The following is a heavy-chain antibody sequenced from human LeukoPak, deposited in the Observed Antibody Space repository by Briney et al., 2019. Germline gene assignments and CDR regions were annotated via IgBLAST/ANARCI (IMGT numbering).Heavy chain of an antibody. CDR2: ISGSGATT. V-gene: IGHV3-23*01. Sequence: PGGSLTLSCAASGFTFSTYTMTWVRQAPGKGLEWVSSISGSGATTYYADSVKGRFTISRDNSKNTLYLQMNSLRAEDTAVYYCAKDRRGIFGVVIRAHRPNNYYTDVWGKGTTVTVSS. CDR1: GFTFSTYT. J-gene: IGHJ6*03. D-gene: IGHD3-3*01. CDR3: AKDRRGIFGVVIRAHRPNNYYTDV.